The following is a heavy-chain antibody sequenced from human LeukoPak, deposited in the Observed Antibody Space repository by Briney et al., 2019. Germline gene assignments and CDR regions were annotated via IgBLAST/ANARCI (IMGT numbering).Heavy chain of an antibody. CDR3: AKDGGEHCSSTSCLGDYFDY. V-gene: IGHV3-23*01. J-gene: IGHJ4*02. CDR1: GFTFSSYA. D-gene: IGHD2-2*01. Sequence: GGSLRLSCAASGFTFSSYAMSWVRQAPGKGLEWVSAISGSGGSTYYADSVKGRFTISRDNSKNTLYLQMNSLRAEDTAVYYCAKDGGEHCSSTSCLGDYFDYWGQGTLVTVSS. CDR2: ISGSGGST.